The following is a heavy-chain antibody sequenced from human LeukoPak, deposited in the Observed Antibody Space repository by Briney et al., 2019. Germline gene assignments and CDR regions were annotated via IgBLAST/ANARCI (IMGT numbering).Heavy chain of an antibody. D-gene: IGHD3-10*01. CDR3: ATETTRYYYGSGSMTSYFDY. CDR2: IYYSGST. V-gene: IGHV4-39*01. Sequence: PSETLSLTCTVSGGSISSSSYYWGWIRQPPGKGLEWIGSIYYSGSTYYNPSLKSRVTISVDTSENQFSLKLSSVTAADTAVYYCATETTRYYYGSGSMTSYFDYWGQGTLVTVSS. J-gene: IGHJ4*02. CDR1: GGSISSSSYY.